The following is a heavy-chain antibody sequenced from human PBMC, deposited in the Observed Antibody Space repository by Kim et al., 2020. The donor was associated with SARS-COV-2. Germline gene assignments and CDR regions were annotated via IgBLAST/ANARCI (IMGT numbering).Heavy chain of an antibody. J-gene: IGHJ4*02. V-gene: IGHV3-48*02. Sequence: YADLVKGRFTNPRDNAKNSRYLQMNSLRDEDAAVYYCARDRESVATIDYWGQGTLVTVSS. CDR3: ARDRESVATIDY. D-gene: IGHD5-12*01.